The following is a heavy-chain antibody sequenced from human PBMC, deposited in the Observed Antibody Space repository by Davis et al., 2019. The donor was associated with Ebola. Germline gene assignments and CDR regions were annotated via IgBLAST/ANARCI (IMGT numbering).Heavy chain of an antibody. CDR1: GFIVSSNY. CDR3: ARGLRGDYYSDGMDV. V-gene: IGHV4-34*01. J-gene: IGHJ6*02. CDR2: IDHSGNT. Sequence: ESLKISCAASGFIVSSNYMSWVRQPPGKGLEWIVGIDHSGNTNYNLSLKRRVTLSVDTSNNQFSLNLRSVTAADTAVYYCARGLRGDYYSDGMDVWGQGTTVTVSS. D-gene: IGHD3-10*01.